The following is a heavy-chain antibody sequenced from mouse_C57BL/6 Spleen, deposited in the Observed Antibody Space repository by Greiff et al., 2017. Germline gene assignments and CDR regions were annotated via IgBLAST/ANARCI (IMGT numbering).Heavy chain of an antibody. J-gene: IGHJ2*01. CDR3: ARCEDYDGY. V-gene: IGHV1-50*01. D-gene: IGHD2-4*01. CDR2: IDPSDSYT. CDR1: GYTFTSYW. Sequence: QVQLQQPGAELVKPGASVKLSCKASGYTFTSYWMQWVKQRPGQGLEWIGEIDPSDSYTNYNPKFKGKATMTVDTSSSTAYMQLSSLTSEDSSVYYCARCEDYDGYWGQGTTLTVSS.